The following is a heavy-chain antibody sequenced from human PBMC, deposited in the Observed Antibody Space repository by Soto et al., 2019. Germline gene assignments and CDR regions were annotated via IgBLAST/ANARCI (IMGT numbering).Heavy chain of an antibody. CDR2: INRSGNT. V-gene: IGHV4-34*01. Sequence: QVQLQQWGAGLLKPSETLSLTCAVYGGSFSGYYWSWIRQPPGKRPEWIGEINRSGNTNYNPSLKSRVTISVDTSKNQFSLKLSSVTAADTAVYHWARLRDVWSGYYYKAFDIWGQGTMVTVSS. D-gene: IGHD3-3*01. J-gene: IGHJ3*02. CDR3: ARLRDVWSGYYYKAFDI. CDR1: GGSFSGYY.